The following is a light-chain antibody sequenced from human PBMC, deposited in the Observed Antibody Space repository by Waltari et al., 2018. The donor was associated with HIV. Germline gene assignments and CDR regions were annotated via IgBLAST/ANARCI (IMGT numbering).Light chain of an antibody. CDR3: FSYAGSRDYV. J-gene: IGLJ1*01. V-gene: IGLV2-8*01. Sequence: QSAPTQPPSASGSPGQSVTISCPGTSSDIGGYKSVSGYQQHPGKAPNLIIYEVNKRPSGVPDRFSGSKSGITASLTVSGLQAEDEADYYCFSYAGSRDYVFGTGTKVTVL. CDR2: EVN. CDR1: SSDIGGYKS.